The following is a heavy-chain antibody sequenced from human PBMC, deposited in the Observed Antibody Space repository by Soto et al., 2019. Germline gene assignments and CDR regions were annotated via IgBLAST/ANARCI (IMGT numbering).Heavy chain of an antibody. CDR1: GGSISSSSYY. CDR3: AKMSIAARLYYYYGMDV. V-gene: IGHV4-39*01. J-gene: IGHJ6*02. CDR2: IYYSGST. Sequence: SETLSLTCTVSGGSISSSSYYWGWIRQTPGKGLEWIGSIYYSGSTYYNPSLKSRVTISVDTSKNQFFLKLSSVTAADTAVYYCAKMSIAARLYYYYGMDVWGQGTTVTVSS. D-gene: IGHD6-6*01.